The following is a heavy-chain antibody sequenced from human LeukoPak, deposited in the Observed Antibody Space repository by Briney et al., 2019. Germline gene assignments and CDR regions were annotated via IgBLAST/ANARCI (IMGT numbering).Heavy chain of an antibody. CDR1: GGSVSSSSYY. V-gene: IGHV4-39*07. D-gene: IGHD4-17*01. Sequence: SETLSLTCTVSGGSVSSSSYYWGWIRQPPGKGLEWIGSIYYSGSTYYNPSLKSRVTISVDTSKNQFSLKLSSVTAADTAVYYCARDMGLDYDTPRGFRLGAFDIWGQGTMVTVSS. CDR3: ARDMGLDYDTPRGFRLGAFDI. J-gene: IGHJ3*02. CDR2: IYYSGST.